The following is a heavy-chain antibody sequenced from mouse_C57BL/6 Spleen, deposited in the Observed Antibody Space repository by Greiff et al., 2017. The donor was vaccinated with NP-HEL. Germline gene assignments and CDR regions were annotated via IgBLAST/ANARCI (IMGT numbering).Heavy chain of an antibody. V-gene: IGHV5-17*01. CDR2: ISSGSSTI. D-gene: IGHD4-1*01. J-gene: IGHJ2*01. CDR3: ARDLGGERDY. Sequence: EVNLVESGGGLVKPGGSLKLSCAASGFTFSDYGMHWVRQAPEKGLEWVAYISSGSSTIYYADTVKGRFTISRDNAKNTLFLQMTSLRSEDTAMYYCARDLGGERDYWGQGTTLTVSS. CDR1: GFTFSDYG.